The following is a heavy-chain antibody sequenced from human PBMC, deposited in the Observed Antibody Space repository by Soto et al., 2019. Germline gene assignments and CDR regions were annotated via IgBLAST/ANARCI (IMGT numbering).Heavy chain of an antibody. Sequence: EVQLVESGGGLVKPGGSLRLSCAASGFTFSNAWMSWVRQAPGKGLEWVGRIKSKTDGGTTDYDAPVKGRFTISRDHSKNTRYLQMNSLKTEDTAVSYCTAELYCYIWGSYRWYWGQGTLVSVSS. J-gene: IGHJ4*02. D-gene: IGHD3-16*02. CDR3: TAELYCYIWGSYRWY. CDR2: IKSKTDGGTT. CDR1: GFTFSNAW. V-gene: IGHV3-15*01.